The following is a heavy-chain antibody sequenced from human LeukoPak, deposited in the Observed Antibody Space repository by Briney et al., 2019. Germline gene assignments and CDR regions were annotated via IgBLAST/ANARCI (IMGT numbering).Heavy chain of an antibody. Sequence: GGSLRLSCAASGFTFSSYAMSWVRQAPGKGLEWVSAISAGGGSTYYADSVKGRFTISRDNSKNTLYLQMNSLRAEDTAVYYCARDEGDSSGYYPGLWGQGTLVTVSS. CDR3: ARDEGDSSGYYPGL. V-gene: IGHV3-23*01. CDR2: ISAGGGST. D-gene: IGHD3-22*01. CDR1: GFTFSSYA. J-gene: IGHJ1*01.